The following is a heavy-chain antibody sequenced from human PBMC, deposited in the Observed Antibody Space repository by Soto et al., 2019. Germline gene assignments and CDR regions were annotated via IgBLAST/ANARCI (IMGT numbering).Heavy chain of an antibody. J-gene: IGHJ5*02. CDR3: ARQSCGSTSCYSWVSWFDP. CDR1: GGSISSYY. Sequence: SETLSLTCTVSGGSISSYYWSWIRQPPGKGLEWVGHIYYSGSTNYNPSLKSRVTISVDTSKNQFSLELSSVTAADTAVYYCARQSCGSTSCYSWVSWFDPWGQGTLVTVSS. V-gene: IGHV4-59*08. D-gene: IGHD2-2*01. CDR2: IYYSGST.